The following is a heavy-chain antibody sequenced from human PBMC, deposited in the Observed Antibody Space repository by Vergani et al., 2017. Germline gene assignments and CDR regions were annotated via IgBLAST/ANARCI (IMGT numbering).Heavy chain of an antibody. CDR3: AREDISLTVEGANYMDI. Sequence: QVQLHQSGPGLVKPSQTLSLTCAISGDRVSNKSAGWNWIRQSPSRVLEWLGRTYFMSKWYNDYAASVKSRMTINSDTSKNLFTLQLQSVTPEDTAVYYCAREDISLTVEGANYMDIWGKGTTVTVSS. D-gene: IGHD3-22*01. CDR1: GDRVSNKSAG. CDR2: TYFMSKWYN. V-gene: IGHV6-1*01. J-gene: IGHJ6*03.